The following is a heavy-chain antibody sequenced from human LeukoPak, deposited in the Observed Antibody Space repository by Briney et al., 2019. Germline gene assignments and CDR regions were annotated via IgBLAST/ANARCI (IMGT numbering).Heavy chain of an antibody. CDR3: VKLKGMQLWSYSFDY. D-gene: IGHD5-18*01. CDR2: IKQDGSEK. CDR1: GFTFSSYW. J-gene: IGHJ4*02. V-gene: IGHV3-7*03. Sequence: GGSLRLSCAASGFTFSSYWMSWVRQAPGKGLEWVANIKQDGSEKYYVDSVTGRFTISRDNSKNTLYLQINSLRAEDTAVYYCVKLKGMQLWSYSFDYWGQGTLVTVSS.